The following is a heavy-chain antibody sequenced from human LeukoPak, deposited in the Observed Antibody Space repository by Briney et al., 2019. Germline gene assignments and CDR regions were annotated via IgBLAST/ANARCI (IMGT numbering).Heavy chain of an antibody. J-gene: IGHJ4*02. Sequence: SETLSLTCTVSGGSISSSSYYWGWIRQPPGKGLEWIGSIYYSGSTYYNPSLKSRVTISVDTSKNQFSLKLSSVTAADTAVYYCARRTDGPTWEVVPAAIPSDPYYFDYWGQGTLVTVSS. CDR3: ARRTDGPTWEVVPAAIPSDPYYFDY. CDR1: GGSISSSSYY. V-gene: IGHV4-39*01. D-gene: IGHD2-2*02. CDR2: IYYSGST.